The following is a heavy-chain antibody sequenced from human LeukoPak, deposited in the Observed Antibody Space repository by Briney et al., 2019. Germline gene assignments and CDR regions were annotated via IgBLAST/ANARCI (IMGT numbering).Heavy chain of an antibody. D-gene: IGHD6-13*01. CDR3: ARDRLRIAAAGTRYNWFDP. Sequence: ASVKVSCKASGYTFTSYGISWVRQAPGQGLEWMGWISAYNGNTNYAQKLQGRVTMTTDTSTSTAYMELRSLRSDDTAVYYCARDRLRIAAAGTRYNWFDPWGQGTLVTVSS. V-gene: IGHV1-18*01. CDR2: ISAYNGNT. J-gene: IGHJ5*02. CDR1: GYTFTSYG.